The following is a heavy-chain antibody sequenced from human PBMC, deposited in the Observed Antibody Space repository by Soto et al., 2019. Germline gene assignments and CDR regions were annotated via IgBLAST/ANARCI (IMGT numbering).Heavy chain of an antibody. CDR3: ARGWYYGSSDPFGYFDY. V-gene: IGHV1-18*01. CDR2: ISAYNGNT. CDR1: GYTFTSYG. J-gene: IGHJ4*02. D-gene: IGHD3-10*01. Sequence: ASVKVSCKASGYTFTSYGISWVRQAPGQGLEWMGWISAYNGNTNYAQKLQGRVTMTTDTSTSTAYMELRSLRSDDTAVYYCARGWYYGSSDPFGYFDYWGQGTLVTVSS.